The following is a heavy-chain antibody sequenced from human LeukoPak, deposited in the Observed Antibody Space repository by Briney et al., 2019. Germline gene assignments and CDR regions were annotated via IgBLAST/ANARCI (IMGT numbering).Heavy chain of an antibody. CDR3: ARVEETATTAAIIRKYSYYYYYMDV. J-gene: IGHJ6*03. CDR2: IRYDGSNK. D-gene: IGHD4-11*01. CDR1: GFTFSSYG. V-gene: IGHV3-30*02. Sequence: GGSLRLSCAASGFTFSSYGMHWVRQAPGKGLEWVAFIRYDGSNKYYADSVKGRFTISRDNSKNTLYLQMNSLRAEDTAVYYCARVEETATTAAIIRKYSYYYYYMDVWGKGNTVTVSS.